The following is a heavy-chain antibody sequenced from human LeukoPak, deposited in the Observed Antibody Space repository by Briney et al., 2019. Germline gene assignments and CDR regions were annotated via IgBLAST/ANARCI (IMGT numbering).Heavy chain of an antibody. D-gene: IGHD3-16*01. CDR3: AKDLDRGRPDAFDI. V-gene: IGHV3-23*01. CDR1: GFTFSSFA. CDR2: ISASGGST. Sequence: GGSLRLSCAASGFTFSSFATSWVRQAPGKGLEWVSGISASGGSTYYADSVKGRFTISRDNSKNTLYLQMNSLRAEDTAVYYCAKDLDRGRPDAFDIWGQGTMVTVSS. J-gene: IGHJ3*02.